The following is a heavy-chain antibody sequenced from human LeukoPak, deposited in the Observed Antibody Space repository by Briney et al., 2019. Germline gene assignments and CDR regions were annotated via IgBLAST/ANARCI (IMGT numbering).Heavy chain of an antibody. CDR2: ISSSSSSI. CDR3: ARGGAARPDY. D-gene: IGHD6-6*01. CDR1: GFTFRNYG. V-gene: IGHV3-48*01. J-gene: IGHJ4*02. Sequence: GRSLRLSCAASGFTFRNYGMDWVRQAPGKGLEWVSYISSSSSSINYADSVKGRFTISRDNAKNSVFLQMNSLRAEDTAVYYCARGGAARPDYWGQGTLVTVSS.